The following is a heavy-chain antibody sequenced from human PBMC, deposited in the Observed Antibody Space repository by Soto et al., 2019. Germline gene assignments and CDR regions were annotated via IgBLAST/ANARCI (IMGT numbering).Heavy chain of an antibody. Sequence: GGSLRLSCAASGFTFSSYAMSWVRQAPGKGLEWVSAISGSGGSTYYADSVKGRFTISRDNSKNTLYLQMNSLRAEDTAVYYCSYYFDSSGYYYFDSWGQGTLVTVSS. CDR3: SYYFDSSGYYYFDS. J-gene: IGHJ4*02. CDR2: ISGSGGST. CDR1: GFTFSSYA. D-gene: IGHD3-22*01. V-gene: IGHV3-23*01.